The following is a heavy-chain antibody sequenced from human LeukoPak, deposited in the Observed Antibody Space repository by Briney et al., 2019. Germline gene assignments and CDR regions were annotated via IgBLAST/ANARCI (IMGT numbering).Heavy chain of an antibody. CDR3: ARDLGDIVVVPSAFTLP. CDR2: IIPIFGTA. D-gene: IGHD2-2*01. J-gene: IGHJ5*02. Sequence: SVKVSCKASGGTFSSYAISWVRQAPGQGLEWMGGIIPIFGTANYAQKFQGRVTITTDTSTSTAYMELRSLRSDDTAVYYCARDLGDIVVVPSAFTLPWGQGTLVTVSS. V-gene: IGHV1-69*05. CDR1: GGTFSSYA.